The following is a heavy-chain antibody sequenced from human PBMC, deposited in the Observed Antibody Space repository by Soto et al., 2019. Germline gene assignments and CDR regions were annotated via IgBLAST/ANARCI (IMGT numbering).Heavy chain of an antibody. CDR3: AKDGSHNFDY. CDR2: MSYDGSKE. D-gene: IGHD1-26*01. CDR1: GFTFSHYA. Sequence: QVPLVESGGGVVQPGRSLRLSCAASGFTFSHYAMHWVRQAPGKGLEWVALMSYDGSKEYYADSVKGRFTISRDNSKHTLDLQMNSLRAEDTAVYYCAKDGSHNFDYWGQGTLVTVSS. V-gene: IGHV3-30*18. J-gene: IGHJ4*02.